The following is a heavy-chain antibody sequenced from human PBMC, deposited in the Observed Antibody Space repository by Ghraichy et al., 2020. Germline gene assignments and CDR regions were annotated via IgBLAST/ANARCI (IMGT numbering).Heavy chain of an antibody. Sequence: GESLNISCAASGFIFSSYTMNWVRQAPGKGLEWVSSISITRRYIYYADSVKGRFTISRDNAKNSLYLQMNGLRAEDTAVYYCARDASLPGYSYGRPLYGMDVWGQGTAVTVSS. CDR2: ISITRRYI. V-gene: IGHV3-21*01. CDR3: ARDASLPGYSYGRPLYGMDV. CDR1: GFIFSSYT. J-gene: IGHJ6*02. D-gene: IGHD5-12*01.